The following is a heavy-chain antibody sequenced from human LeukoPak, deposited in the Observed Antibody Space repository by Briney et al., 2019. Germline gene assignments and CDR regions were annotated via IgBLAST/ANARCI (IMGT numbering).Heavy chain of an antibody. CDR3: ARAGGYCSSTSCQQGFWFDP. CDR2: INHSGGT. J-gene: IGHJ5*02. V-gene: IGHV4-34*01. D-gene: IGHD2-2*01. CDR1: GGSFSDYS. Sequence: SETLSLTCAVYGGSFSDYSWTWIRQPPGKGLEWIGEINHSGGTNHNPSLMSRVIMSVDTSKNQISLKVSSVTAADTAVYYCARAGGYCSSTSCQQGFWFDPWGQGTLVTVSS.